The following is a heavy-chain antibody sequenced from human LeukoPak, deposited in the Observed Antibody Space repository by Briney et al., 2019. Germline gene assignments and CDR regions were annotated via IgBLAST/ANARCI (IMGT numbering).Heavy chain of an antibody. V-gene: IGHV3-7*01. CDR3: VSPRWGY. CDR1: GFTFDDYG. CDR2: INQDGREK. J-gene: IGHJ4*02. Sequence: GGSLRLSCAASGFTFDDYGMSWVRQAPGKGLEWVANINQDGREKYYVDSLKGRFTISRDNAENSLYLQMNSLRAEDTAVYFCVSPRWGYWGQGTLVTVS. D-gene: IGHD5-24*01.